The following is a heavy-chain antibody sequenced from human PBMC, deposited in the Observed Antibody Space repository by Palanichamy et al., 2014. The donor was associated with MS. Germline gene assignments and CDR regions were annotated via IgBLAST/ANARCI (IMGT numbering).Heavy chain of an antibody. D-gene: IGHD4-23*01. J-gene: IGHJ4*02. CDR3: AKDHGGN. CDR2: ISGGTLST. V-gene: IGHV3-43*02. Sequence: EVYLVQSGGGVVQPGGSLRLSCEASGFTFDDYAMYWVRQPPGKGLEWVSLISGGTLSTYYADSVKGRFTISRDNRKNFVYLQMSSLRVEDTAFYYCAKDHGGNWGQGTLVTVSS. CDR1: GFTFDDYA.